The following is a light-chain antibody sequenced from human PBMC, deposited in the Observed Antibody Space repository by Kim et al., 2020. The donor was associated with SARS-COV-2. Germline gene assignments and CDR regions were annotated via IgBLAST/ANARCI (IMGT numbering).Light chain of an antibody. V-gene: IGLV2-14*03. Sequence: QSVTSSCTGTRGDVGGYNYVSWYQQHPGKAPKLMIYDVSNRPSGVANRFSGSKSGNTASLTISGLQAEDEADYYCSSYTSSSTLVVFGGGTQLTVL. CDR2: DVS. CDR1: RGDVGGYNY. J-gene: IGLJ2*01. CDR3: SSYTSSSTLVV.